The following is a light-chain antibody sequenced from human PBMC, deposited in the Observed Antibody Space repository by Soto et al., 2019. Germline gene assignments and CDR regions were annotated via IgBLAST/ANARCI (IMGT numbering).Light chain of an antibody. J-gene: IGKJ2*01. CDR2: GAS. V-gene: IGKV3-20*01. Sequence: EIVLTQSPGTLSLSPGERASVSCRASQSVISSFLAWYQQKPGRAPRLLIYGASRRATGIPDRFSGSGSGTDFTLTISRLEPEDFAVYYCQQYGTSPATFGQGTKLEIK. CDR3: QQYGTSPAT. CDR1: QSVISSF.